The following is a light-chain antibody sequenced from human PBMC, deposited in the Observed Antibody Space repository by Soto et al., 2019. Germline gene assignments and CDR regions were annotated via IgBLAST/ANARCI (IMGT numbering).Light chain of an antibody. CDR1: NSNIGAGYE. CDR2: GNS. V-gene: IGLV1-40*01. Sequence: QSVLTQPPSVSGAPGQRVTISCTGNNSNIGAGYEVHWYQHLLGTAPRLLIYGNSNRPSGVPDRFSGSKSGTSASLAITGLQAEDETDYYCQSYDISLSVVVFGGGTKLTVL. J-gene: IGLJ2*01. CDR3: QSYDISLSVVV.